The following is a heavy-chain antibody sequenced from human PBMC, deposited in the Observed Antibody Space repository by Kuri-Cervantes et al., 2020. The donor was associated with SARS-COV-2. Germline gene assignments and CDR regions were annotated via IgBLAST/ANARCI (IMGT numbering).Heavy chain of an antibody. J-gene: IGHJ2*01. V-gene: IGHV4-39*07. D-gene: IGHD2-2*01. Sequence: GSLRLSCTVSGGSISSSSYYWGWIRQPRGKGLEWIGSIYYSGSTYYNPSLKSRVTISADTSKNQFSLKLSSVTAADTAVYYCAKDSPEIVVVPAAPLYFDLWGRGTLVTVSS. CDR1: GGSISSSSYY. CDR3: AKDSPEIVVVPAAPLYFDL. CDR2: IYYSGST.